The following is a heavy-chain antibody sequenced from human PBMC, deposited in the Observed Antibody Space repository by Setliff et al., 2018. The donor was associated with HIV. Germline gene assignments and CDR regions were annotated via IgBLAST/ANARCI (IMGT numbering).Heavy chain of an antibody. CDR3: AREAPAVVPTLLPDY. V-gene: IGHV1-18*01. Sequence: ASVKVSCKATGYIFNNFGITWVRQAPGQGLEWMGWISAFSGFTNYAPKLQARVTLTTDTSTSTAYMELRSLTSDDTAVYYCAREAPAVVPTLLPDYWGQGTLVTVSS. J-gene: IGHJ4*02. CDR2: ISAFSGFT. CDR1: GYIFNNFG. D-gene: IGHD6-19*01.